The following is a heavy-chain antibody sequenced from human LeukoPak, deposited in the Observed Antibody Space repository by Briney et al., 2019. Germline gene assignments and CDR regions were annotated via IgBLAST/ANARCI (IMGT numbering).Heavy chain of an antibody. CDR2: SSSSSSYI. V-gene: IGHV3-21*04. CDR3: ASRPSAYYYDSSGYYRDAFDI. CDR1: GFTFSSYS. D-gene: IGHD3-22*01. Sequence: GGSLRLSCAASGFTFSSYSMNWVRHAPGKGLEWVSSSSSSSSYIYYADSVKGRFTISRDNATNSLYLQMNGLRAEDTAVYYCASRPSAYYYDSSGYYRDAFDIWGQGTMVTVSS. J-gene: IGHJ3*02.